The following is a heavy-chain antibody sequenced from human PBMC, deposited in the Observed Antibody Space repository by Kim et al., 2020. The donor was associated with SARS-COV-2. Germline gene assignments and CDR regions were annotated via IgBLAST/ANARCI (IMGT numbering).Heavy chain of an antibody. Sequence: SETLSLTCTVSGGTISSYYWSWIRQPPGKGLEWIGYIYYSGSTNYNPSLKSRVTISVDTSKNQFSLKLSSVTAADTAVYYCAGGSRATPFDYWGQGTLVTVSS. D-gene: IGHD3-16*01. J-gene: IGHJ4*02. CDR1: GGTISSYY. CDR3: AGGSRATPFDY. CDR2: IYYSGST. V-gene: IGHV4-59*01.